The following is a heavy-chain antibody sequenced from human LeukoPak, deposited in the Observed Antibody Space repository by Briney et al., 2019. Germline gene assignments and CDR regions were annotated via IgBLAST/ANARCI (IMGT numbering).Heavy chain of an antibody. D-gene: IGHD1-26*01. V-gene: IGHV1-18*04. CDR1: GYTFTSYY. CDR3: AREWDQGALLN. J-gene: IGHJ4*02. Sequence: GASVKVSCKASGYTFTSYYMHWVRQAPGQGLEWMGWISAYNGNTNYAQKLQGRVTMTTDTSTSTAYMELRSLRSDDTAVYYCAREWDQGALLNWGQGTLVTVSS. CDR2: ISAYNGNT.